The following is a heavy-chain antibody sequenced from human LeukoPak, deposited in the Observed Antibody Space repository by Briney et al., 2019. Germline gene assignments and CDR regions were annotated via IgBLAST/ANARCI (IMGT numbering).Heavy chain of an antibody. CDR3: ARVNGGNSVATRIDY. CDR2: IYTSGST. D-gene: IGHD4-23*01. CDR1: GGSISSYY. V-gene: IGHV4-4*07. Sequence: PSETLSLTCTVSGGSISSYYWSWIRQPAGKGLEWIGRIYTSGSTNYNPSLKSRVTMSVDTSKNQFSLELSSVTAADTAVYYCARVNGGNSVATRIDYWGQGTLVTVSS. J-gene: IGHJ4*02.